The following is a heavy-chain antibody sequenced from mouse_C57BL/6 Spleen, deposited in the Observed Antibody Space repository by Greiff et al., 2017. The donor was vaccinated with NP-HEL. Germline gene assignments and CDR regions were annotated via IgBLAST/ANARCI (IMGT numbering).Heavy chain of an antibody. D-gene: IGHD4-1*01. CDR1: GFTFSSYA. CDR2: ISDGGSYT. V-gene: IGHV5-4*01. Sequence: EVKLMESGGGLVKPGGSLKLSCAASGFTFSSYAMSWVRQTPEKRLEWVATISDGGSYTYYPDNVKGRFTISRDNAKNNLYLQMNHLKSEDTDMYYGARDNCSVDDWGQGTTLTVSS. J-gene: IGHJ2*01. CDR3: ARDNCSVDD.